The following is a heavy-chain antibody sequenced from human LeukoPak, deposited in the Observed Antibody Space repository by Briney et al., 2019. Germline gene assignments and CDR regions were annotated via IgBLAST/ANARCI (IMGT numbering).Heavy chain of an antibody. CDR3: AKTLDGFWPQFDF. CDR1: GFPFHDHD. Sequence: GGSLRLSCAATGFPFHDHDMYWVRQTPGKGLEWVALISHGGGKEHYAESVKGRFTISRDNSRNTVYLQMSSLRSDDTAIYYCAKTLDGFWPQFDFWGQGTLLTVSS. CDR2: ISHGGGKE. D-gene: IGHD5-24*01. J-gene: IGHJ4*02. V-gene: IGHV3-30*18.